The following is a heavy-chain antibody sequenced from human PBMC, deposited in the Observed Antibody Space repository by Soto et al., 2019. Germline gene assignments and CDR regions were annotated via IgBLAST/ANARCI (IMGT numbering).Heavy chain of an antibody. CDR1: GGSISGYY. Sequence: PSETLSLTCTVSGGSISGYYWGWIRQPPGKGLEYIGYIYYTGTTNYNPSLQSRVTMSVDTSKNQLSLELSSVTAADTAVYYCARHYGSGTYPLDDWGQGTLVTVSS. D-gene: IGHD3-10*01. V-gene: IGHV4-59*01. CDR2: IYYTGTT. J-gene: IGHJ4*02. CDR3: ARHYGSGTYPLDD.